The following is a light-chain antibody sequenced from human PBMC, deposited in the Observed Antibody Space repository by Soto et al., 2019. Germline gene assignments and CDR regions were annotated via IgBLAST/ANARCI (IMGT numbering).Light chain of an antibody. Sequence: IQMTQSPSSLSASVGDRVTISCRASQGIGNALGWYQQKPGKPPKVLIYGASNLQSGVPSRFSGSGSGTEFTLTISRLQPEDFATYYCLKHSSYPWTCGQGTKVDIK. J-gene: IGKJ1*01. CDR3: LKHSSYPWT. CDR1: QGIGNA. CDR2: GAS. V-gene: IGKV1-17*01.